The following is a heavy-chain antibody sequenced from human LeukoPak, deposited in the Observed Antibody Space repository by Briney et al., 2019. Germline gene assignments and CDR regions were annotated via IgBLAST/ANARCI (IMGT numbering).Heavy chain of an antibody. Sequence: SETLSLTCTVSGGSISGGGYYWSWIRQHPGKGLEWIGYIYYSGSTYYNPSLKSRVTISVDTSKNQFSLKLSSVTAADTAVYYCARAKRSCSSTSCYLFDYWGQGTLVTVSS. CDR2: IYYSGST. J-gene: IGHJ4*02. V-gene: IGHV4-31*03. CDR1: GGSISGGGYY. CDR3: ARAKRSCSSTSCYLFDY. D-gene: IGHD2-2*01.